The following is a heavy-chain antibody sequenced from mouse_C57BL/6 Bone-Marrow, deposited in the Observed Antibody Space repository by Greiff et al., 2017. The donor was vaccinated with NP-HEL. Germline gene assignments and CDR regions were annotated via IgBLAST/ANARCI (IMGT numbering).Heavy chain of an antibody. D-gene: IGHD1-1*01. CDR2: IYPRSGNT. V-gene: IGHV1-81*01. Sequence: QVQLQQSGAELARPGASVKLSCKASGYTFTSYGISWVKQRTGQGLEWIGEIYPRSGNTYYNEKFKGKATLTADKSSGTAYMELRSLTSEDSAVYFCVYYYGSSMYYFDYWGQGTTLTVSS. J-gene: IGHJ2*01. CDR1: GYTFTSYG. CDR3: VYYYGSSMYYFDY.